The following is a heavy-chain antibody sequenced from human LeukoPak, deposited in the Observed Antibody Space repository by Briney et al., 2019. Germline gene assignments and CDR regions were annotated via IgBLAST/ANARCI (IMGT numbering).Heavy chain of an antibody. CDR2: ISYDGSNK. J-gene: IGHJ4*02. CDR3: AKVGLRGVFDY. D-gene: IGHD3-10*01. V-gene: IGHV3-30*18. CDR1: GFTFSSYG. Sequence: PGRSLRLSCAASGFTFSSYGMHWVRQAPGKGLEWVAVISYDGSNKYYADSVKGRFTISRDNSKNTLYLQKNSLKAEDTAVYYCAKVGLRGVFDYWGQGTLVTVSS.